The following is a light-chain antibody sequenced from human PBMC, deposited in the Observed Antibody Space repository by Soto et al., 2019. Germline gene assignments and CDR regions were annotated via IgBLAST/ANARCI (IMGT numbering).Light chain of an antibody. CDR1: QSVSSGY. CDR3: QQYNTWPPIT. J-gene: IGKJ5*01. CDR2: GAS. V-gene: IGKV3-15*01. Sequence: EIVLTKSPGTLSLSPGERATLSCRATQSVSSGYLAWYQHKPGQTPRLLIYGASTRATGIPARFSGSGSGTEFTLTISSLQSEDFAVYYCQQYNTWPPITFGQGTRPEIK.